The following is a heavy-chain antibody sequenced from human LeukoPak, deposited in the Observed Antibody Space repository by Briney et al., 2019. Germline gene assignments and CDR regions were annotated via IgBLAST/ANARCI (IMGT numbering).Heavy chain of an antibody. V-gene: IGHV4-39*07. J-gene: IGHJ4*02. CDR1: GDSIARSTYY. Sequence: PSETLSLTCTVSGDSIARSTYYWGWIRQAPGKGLEWLGIVYWSGTTYYNPSFKSRVTMSVDTSKNQFSLKLSSVTAADTAVYYCATLSPGPIDYWGQGTLVTVSS. D-gene: IGHD5/OR15-5a*01. CDR2: VYWSGTT. CDR3: ATLSPGPIDY.